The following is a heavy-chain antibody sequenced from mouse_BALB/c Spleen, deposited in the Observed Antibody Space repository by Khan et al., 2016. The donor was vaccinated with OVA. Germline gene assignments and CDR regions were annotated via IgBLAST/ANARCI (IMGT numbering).Heavy chain of an antibody. CDR1: DYTFSRYW. D-gene: IGHD2-2*01. J-gene: IGHJ3*01. CDR2: ILPGSGNT. Sequence: VQLQESGAELMKPGASVKISCKATDYTFSRYWIEWVKQRPGHGLEWIGDILPGSGNTNYNEKFRGKATFTADTSSHTAYMQLSSLTSECSTVYYCARGGYGGFAYWGQGTLVTVSA. V-gene: IGHV1-9*01. CDR3: ARGGYGGFAY.